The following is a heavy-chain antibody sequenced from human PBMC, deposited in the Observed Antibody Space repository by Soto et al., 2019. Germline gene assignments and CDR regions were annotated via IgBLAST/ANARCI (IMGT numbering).Heavy chain of an antibody. V-gene: IGHV4-4*07. D-gene: IGHD6-13*01. J-gene: IGHJ5*02. Sequence: VKLQESGPGLVKPSETLSLICTVSGGSISSDYLSWIRQPAGKGLEWIGRVYTSGYSNSNPSLKSRVTMSVDTSKKQFSLNLSSVTAADTAVYYCAREPTTAGTVNWFDPWGQGTLVTVSS. CDR1: GGSISSDY. CDR2: VYTSGYS. CDR3: AREPTTAGTVNWFDP.